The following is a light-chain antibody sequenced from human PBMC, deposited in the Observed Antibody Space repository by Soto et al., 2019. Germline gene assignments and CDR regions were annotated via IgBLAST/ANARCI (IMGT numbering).Light chain of an antibody. Sequence: QSVLTQPPSVSGAPGQRVTISCTGSSSNIGAGYPVHWYQQLPGTATKLLVAGNRPSGVPDRVSVSKSGASASLAITGLQAEDEADYYCQSYDSSLSRRWVFGGGTQLTVL. CDR2: G. CDR3: QSYDSSLSRRWV. V-gene: IGLV1-40*01. J-gene: IGLJ3*02. CDR1: SSNIGAGYP.